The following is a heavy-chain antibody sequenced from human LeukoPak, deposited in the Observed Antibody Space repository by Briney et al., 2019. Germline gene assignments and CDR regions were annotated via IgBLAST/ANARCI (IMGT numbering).Heavy chain of an antibody. D-gene: IGHD3-22*01. CDR1: GYTFTSYG. V-gene: IGHV1-18*01. CDR2: ISAYNGNT. Sequence: ASVKVSCKASGYTFTSYGISWVRQAPGQGLEWMGWISAYNGNTNYAQKLQGRVTMTTDTSTSTAYMELRSLRSVDTAVYYCARDRSYYYDSSGYYPLDYWGQGTLVTVSS. J-gene: IGHJ4*02. CDR3: ARDRSYYYDSSGYYPLDY.